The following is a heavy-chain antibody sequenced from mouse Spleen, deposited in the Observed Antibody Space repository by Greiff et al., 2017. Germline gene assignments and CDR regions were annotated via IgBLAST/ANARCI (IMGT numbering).Heavy chain of an antibody. Sequence: EVKLVESGGDLVKPGGSLKLSCAASGFTFSSYGMSWVRQTPDKRLEWVATISSGGSYTYYPDSVKGRFTISRDNAKNTLYLQMSSLKSEDTAMYYCARPPYYGSKDWYFDVWGTGTTVTVSS. CDR3: ARPPYYGSKDWYFDV. CDR1: GFTFSSYG. J-gene: IGHJ1*03. CDR2: ISSGGSYT. V-gene: IGHV5-6*01. D-gene: IGHD1-1*01.